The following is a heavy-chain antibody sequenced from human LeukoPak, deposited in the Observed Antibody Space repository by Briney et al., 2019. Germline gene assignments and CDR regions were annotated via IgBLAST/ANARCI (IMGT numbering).Heavy chain of an antibody. V-gene: IGHV7-4-1*02. J-gene: IGHJ3*02. D-gene: IGHD5-12*01. CDR3: ARDSSGYGDDAFDI. CDR2: INTNTGNP. CDR1: DYTFTSYG. Sequence: ASVKVSCKASDYTFTSYGISWVRQAPGQGLEWMGWINTNTGNPTYAQGFTGRFVFSLDTSVSTAYLQISSLKAEDTAVYYCARDSSGYGDDAFDIWGQGTMVTVSS.